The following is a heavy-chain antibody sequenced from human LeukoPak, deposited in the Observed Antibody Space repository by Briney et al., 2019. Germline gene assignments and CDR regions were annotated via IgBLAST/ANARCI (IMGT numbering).Heavy chain of an antibody. V-gene: IGHV3-48*02. Sequence: GGSLRLSCAAPGFTFSGYSMNWVRQAPGKGLEWVSYISISGSPIYYADSVKGRFTISRDNAKNSVYLQMNRLRDEDTAVYYCVRDLHALDYWGQGTLVTVSS. CDR2: ISISGSPI. CDR3: VRDLHALDY. CDR1: GFTFSGYS. J-gene: IGHJ4*02.